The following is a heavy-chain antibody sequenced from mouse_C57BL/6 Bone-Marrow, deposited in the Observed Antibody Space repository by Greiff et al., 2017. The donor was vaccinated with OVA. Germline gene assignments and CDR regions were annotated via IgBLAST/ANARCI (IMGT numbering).Heavy chain of an antibody. D-gene: IGHD1-1*01. V-gene: IGHV6-3*01. CDR1: GFTFSNYW. J-gene: IGHJ3*01. CDR2: IRLKSDNYAT. CDR3: TRLYYGSSYVSWFAY. Sequence: EVKLEESGGGLVQPGGSMKLSCVASGFTFSNYWMNWVRQSPEKGLEWVAQIRLKSDNYATHYAESVKGRFTISRDDSKSSVYLQMNNLRAEDTGIYYCTRLYYGSSYVSWFAYWGQGTLVTVSA.